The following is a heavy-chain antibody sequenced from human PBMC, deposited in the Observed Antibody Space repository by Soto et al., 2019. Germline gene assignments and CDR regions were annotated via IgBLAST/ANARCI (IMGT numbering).Heavy chain of an antibody. D-gene: IGHD3-9*01. CDR2: IYYSGST. V-gene: IGHV4-59*01. CDR1: GGSISNYY. J-gene: IGHJ4*02. Sequence: PSETLSLTCTVSGGSISNYYWSRIRQPPGKGLEWIGYIYYSGSTNYNPSLKSRVTISVDTSKNQFSLKLSSVTAADTAVYYCARSRYFDRLESWDYWGQGSLVTVSS. CDR3: ARSRYFDRLESWDY.